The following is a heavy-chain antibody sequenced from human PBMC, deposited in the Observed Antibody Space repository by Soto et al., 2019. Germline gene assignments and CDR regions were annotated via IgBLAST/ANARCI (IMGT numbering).Heavy chain of an antibody. CDR1: GGSISGDDHY. V-gene: IGHV4-31*03. CDR3: ARDRDSFDSSGYLHP. D-gene: IGHD3-22*01. Sequence: QVQLQESGPGLVKPSQTLSLTCTVSGGSISGDDHYWSWIRQHPGKGLEWIGYIHYSGSTYYNPSLKGRITITVDTSKNQFSLKLTSVTAADTAVYYCARDRDSFDSSGYLHPWGQGTQVTVSS. CDR2: IHYSGST. J-gene: IGHJ5*02.